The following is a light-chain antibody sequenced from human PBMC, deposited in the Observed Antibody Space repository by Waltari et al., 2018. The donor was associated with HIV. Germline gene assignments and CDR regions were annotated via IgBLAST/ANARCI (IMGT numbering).Light chain of an antibody. Sequence: QSALSQPASVSGSFGQSITISCTGTSRDVCGYQYVSWYQQQPGKAPKLLISGVSNRPSGVSSRFSGSKSGNTASPTIFWLQAEDEADYYCSSYTNRDTVVFGGGTKLTVV. CDR3: SSYTNRDTVV. CDR1: SRDVCGYQY. J-gene: IGLJ2*01. CDR2: GVS. V-gene: IGLV2-14*03.